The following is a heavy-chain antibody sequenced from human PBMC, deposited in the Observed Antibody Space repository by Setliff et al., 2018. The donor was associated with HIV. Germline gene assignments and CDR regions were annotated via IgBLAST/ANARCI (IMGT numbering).Heavy chain of an antibody. D-gene: IGHD3-22*01. CDR3: ARDYSPTFNYYDSSGTFDY. J-gene: IGHJ4*02. CDR1: GYTFNDYA. CDR2: ISAYNGNT. V-gene: IGHV1-18*01. Sequence: GASVKVSCKASGYTFNDYAIAWVRQAPGQGLEWMGWISAYNGNTNYAQKLQGRVTMTTDTSTSTAYMELRSLRSDDTAVYYCARDYSPTFNYYDSSGTFDYWGQGTLVTAPQ.